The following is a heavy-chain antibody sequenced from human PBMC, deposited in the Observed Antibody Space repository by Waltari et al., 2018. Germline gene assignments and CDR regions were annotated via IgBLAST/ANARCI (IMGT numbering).Heavy chain of an antibody. D-gene: IGHD6-19*01. V-gene: IGHV1-18*01. J-gene: IGHJ3*02. CDR1: TSYG. Sequence: TSYGISWVRQAPGQGLEWMGWISAYNGNTNYVQKLQGRVTMTTDTSTSTAYMELRSLRSDNTAVYYCARAVAGNDAFDIWGQGTMVTVSS. CDR2: ISAYNGNT. CDR3: ARAVAGNDAFDI.